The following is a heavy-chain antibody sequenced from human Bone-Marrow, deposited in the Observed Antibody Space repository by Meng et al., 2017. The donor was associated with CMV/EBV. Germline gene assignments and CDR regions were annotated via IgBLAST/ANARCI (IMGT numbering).Heavy chain of an antibody. Sequence: SETLSLTCTVSGGSISSSSYYWGWIRQPPGKGLEWIGSIYYSGSTYYNPSLKSRVTISVDTSKTQFSLKLSSVTAADTAVYYCARDNGGYYDFWSGYYYFDYWGQGTLVTVSS. V-gene: IGHV4-39*07. J-gene: IGHJ4*02. D-gene: IGHD3-3*01. CDR2: IYYSGST. CDR3: ARDNGGYYDFWSGYYYFDY. CDR1: GGSISSSSYY.